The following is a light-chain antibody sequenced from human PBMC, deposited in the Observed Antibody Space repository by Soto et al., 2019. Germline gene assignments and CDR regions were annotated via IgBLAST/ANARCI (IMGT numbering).Light chain of an antibody. J-gene: IGKJ1*01. CDR3: QQYYSYPQT. CDR2: AAS. V-gene: IGKV1-8*01. Sequence: AIRMTQFPSSLSASTGDRVTITCRASQGISSYLAWYQQKPGKAPKPLIYAASTLQSGVPSRFSGSGSGTDFTLTISCLQSEDFATYYCQQYYSYPQTFGQGTKVEIK. CDR1: QGISSY.